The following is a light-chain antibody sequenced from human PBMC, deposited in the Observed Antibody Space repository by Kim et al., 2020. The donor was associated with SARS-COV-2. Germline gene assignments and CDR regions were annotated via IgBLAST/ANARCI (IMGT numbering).Light chain of an antibody. CDR1: SSDVGGSNY. Sequence: QSALTHPASVSGSPGQSITISCTGTSSDVGGSNYVSWYQQHPGKAPKLMIYDVSKRPSGVSNRFSGSKSGNTASLTISGLQAEDEADYYCSSYTSRSTVVFGGGTQLTVL. CDR2: DVS. CDR3: SSYTSRSTVV. V-gene: IGLV2-14*01. J-gene: IGLJ2*01.